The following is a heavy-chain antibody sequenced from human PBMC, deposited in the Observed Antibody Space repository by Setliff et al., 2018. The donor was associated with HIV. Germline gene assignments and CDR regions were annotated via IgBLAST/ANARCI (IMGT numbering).Heavy chain of an antibody. Sequence: GGSLRLSCAASGYTFSSYWMAWVRQCPGKGLEWVANIQQHGSEIHYVASVEGRFTISRDNAKNSLYLQMNSLRAEDTAVYYCANMQWASNAWYSFDYWGQGTLVTVS. CDR1: GYTFSSYW. D-gene: IGHD6-19*01. CDR2: IQQHGSEI. J-gene: IGHJ4*02. CDR3: ANMQWASNAWYSFDY. V-gene: IGHV3-7*05.